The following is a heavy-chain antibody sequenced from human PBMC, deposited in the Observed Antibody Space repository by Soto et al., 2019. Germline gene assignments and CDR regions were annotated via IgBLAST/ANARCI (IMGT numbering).Heavy chain of an antibody. Sequence: GASVKVSRKASGYTFTGYYMHWVRQAPGQGLEWMGWINPNSGGTNYAQKFQGWVTMTRDTSISTAYMELSRLRSDDTAVYYCARNTGYSSEGFDSWGQGTLVTVSS. D-gene: IGHD6-25*01. J-gene: IGHJ4*02. CDR1: GYTFTGYY. CDR3: ARNTGYSSEGFDS. CDR2: INPNSGGT. V-gene: IGHV1-2*04.